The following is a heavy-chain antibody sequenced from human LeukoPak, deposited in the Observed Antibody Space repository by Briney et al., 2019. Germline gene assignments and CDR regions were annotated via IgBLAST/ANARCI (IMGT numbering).Heavy chain of an antibody. CDR2: IIPIFGTA. J-gene: IGHJ5*02. D-gene: IGHD2-15*01. CDR1: GGTFSRYA. CDR3: ARVCSGGSCYSGRGWFDP. Sequence: SVKVSCKASGGTFSRYAISWVRQAPGQGGEWMEGIIPIFGTANYAQKFQGRVTITADKSTSTAYMELGSLRSEDTGVYYCARVCSGGSCYSGRGWFDPWGQGTLVTVSS. V-gene: IGHV1-69*06.